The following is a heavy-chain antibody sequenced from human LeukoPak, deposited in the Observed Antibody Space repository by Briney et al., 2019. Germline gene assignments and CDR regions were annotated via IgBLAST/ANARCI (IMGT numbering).Heavy chain of an antibody. J-gene: IGHJ4*02. CDR3: ARESYYSGDFDY. Sequence: GASVKVSCKASGYTFTSYDINWVRQATGQGLEWMGWMNPNSGNTGYAQKFQGRVTMTRNTSISTAYMELSSLRSEDTAVYYCARESYYSGDFDYWGQGTLVTVSS. D-gene: IGHD3-10*01. CDR2: MNPNSGNT. V-gene: IGHV1-8*01. CDR1: GYTFTSYD.